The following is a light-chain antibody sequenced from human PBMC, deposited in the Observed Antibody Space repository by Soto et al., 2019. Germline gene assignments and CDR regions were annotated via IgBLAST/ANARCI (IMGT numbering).Light chain of an antibody. CDR3: QQYNNWPIT. J-gene: IGKJ5*01. CDR2: GPS. Sequence: IVLTQSPGTLSLSPGERGTLPCRASQSVSDLAWYQQKPGQAPRLLIYGPSTRDTGIPARFSGSGSGTEFTLTISSLQSEDFPVYSCQQYNNWPITFGQGTRLEI. V-gene: IGKV3-15*01. CDR1: QSVSD.